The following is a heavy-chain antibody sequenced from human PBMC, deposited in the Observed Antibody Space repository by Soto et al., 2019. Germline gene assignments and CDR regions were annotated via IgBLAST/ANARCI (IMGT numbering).Heavy chain of an antibody. CDR1: GYTFTSYD. V-gene: IGHV1-8*01. CDR2: MNPNSGNT. D-gene: IGHD2-15*01. J-gene: IGHJ5*02. CDR3: ARGYCSGGGCYRGLDWFDP. Sequence: QVQLVQSGAEVKKPGASVKVSCKASGYTFTSYDINWVRQATGQGLEWMGWMNPNSGNTGYAQKFQGRVTMTRNTSISTAYMELSSLRSEDTAVYYCARGYCSGGGCYRGLDWFDPWGQGTLVTVSS.